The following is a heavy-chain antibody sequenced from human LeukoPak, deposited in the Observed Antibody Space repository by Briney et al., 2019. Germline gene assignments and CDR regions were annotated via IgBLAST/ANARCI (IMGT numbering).Heavy chain of an antibody. CDR3: ARGKDGVLQDALDI. CDR1: GFTVSSNY. Sequence: GGSLRLSCAASGFTVSSNYMSWVRQAPGKGLEWVSVIYSGGSTYYADSVKGRFTISRDNSKNTLYLQMNSLRAEDTAVYYCARGKDGVLQDALDIWGQGTMVTVSS. J-gene: IGHJ3*02. D-gene: IGHD3-10*01. V-gene: IGHV3-53*01. CDR2: IYSGGST.